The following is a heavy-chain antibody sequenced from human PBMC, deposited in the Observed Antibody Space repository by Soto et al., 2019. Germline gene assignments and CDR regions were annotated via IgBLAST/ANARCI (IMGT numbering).Heavy chain of an antibody. CDR1: GGTFSSYA. D-gene: IGHD3-22*01. CDR3: ARDRRSSYDSSGDAFDI. Sequence: QVQLVQSGAEVKKPGSSVKVSCKASGGTFSSYAISWVRQAPGQGLEWMGGIIPIFGTANYAQKFQGRVTITADESTSTAYMELSSLRSEDTAVYYCARDRRSSYDSSGDAFDIWGQGTMVTVSS. CDR2: IIPIFGTA. V-gene: IGHV1-69*12. J-gene: IGHJ3*02.